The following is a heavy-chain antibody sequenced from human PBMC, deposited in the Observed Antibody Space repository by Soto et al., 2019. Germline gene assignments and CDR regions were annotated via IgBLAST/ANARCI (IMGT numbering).Heavy chain of an antibody. J-gene: IGHJ6*03. CDR1: GYTFTSYG. D-gene: IGHD2-2*01. CDR3: ARCRGVIVVGYYYYYTDV. Sequence: ASVKVSCKASGYTFTSYGISWVRQAPGQGLEWMGWISAYNGNTNYAQKLQGRVTMTTDTSTSTAYMELRSLRSDDTAVYYCARCRGVIVVGYYYYYTDVWGKGTTVTVSS. V-gene: IGHV1-18*01. CDR2: ISAYNGNT.